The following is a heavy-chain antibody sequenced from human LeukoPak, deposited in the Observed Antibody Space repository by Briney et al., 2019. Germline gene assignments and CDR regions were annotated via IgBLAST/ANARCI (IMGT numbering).Heavy chain of an antibody. V-gene: IGHV1-18*01. Sequence: ASVKVSCKASGYTFTSYGISWVRQAPGQGLEWMGWISAYNGYTNYAQKLQVRVTMTTDTSTSTAYMELGSLTSDDTAVYYCARDKAVTTELTQYFQHWGQGTLVTVSS. CDR3: ARDKAVTTELTQYFQH. J-gene: IGHJ1*01. CDR1: GYTFTSYG. D-gene: IGHD4-11*01. CDR2: ISAYNGYT.